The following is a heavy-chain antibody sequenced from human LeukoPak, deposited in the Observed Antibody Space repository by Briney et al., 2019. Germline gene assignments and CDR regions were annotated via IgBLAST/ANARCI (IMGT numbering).Heavy chain of an antibody. CDR2: INQGGSVQ. V-gene: IGHV3-7*01. CDR1: GFTFRSYW. J-gene: IGHJ4*02. D-gene: IGHD5-12*01. CDR3: ARVEYSGWNLEY. Sequence: GGSLRLFSAAYGFTFRSYWMCWVRQAPGKGLEWVANINQGGSVQYYMDSVKGRFTISRDDAKNSLYVQMNSLRDEDTAVYYCARVEYSGWNLEYWGQGTLVTVSS.